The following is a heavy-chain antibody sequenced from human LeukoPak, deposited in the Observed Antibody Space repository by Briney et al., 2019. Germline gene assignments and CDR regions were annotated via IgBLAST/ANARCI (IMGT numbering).Heavy chain of an antibody. V-gene: IGHV1-2*02. Sequence: ASVKVSCKASGYTFTGYYMHWVRQAPGQGLEWMGWINPNSGGTNYAQKFQGRVTMTRDTSISTAYMELSRLRSDDTAVYYCARPTMIVSRFQHWGQGTLVTVSS. CDR2: INPNSGGT. J-gene: IGHJ1*01. D-gene: IGHD3-22*01. CDR1: GYTFTGYY. CDR3: ARPTMIVSRFQH.